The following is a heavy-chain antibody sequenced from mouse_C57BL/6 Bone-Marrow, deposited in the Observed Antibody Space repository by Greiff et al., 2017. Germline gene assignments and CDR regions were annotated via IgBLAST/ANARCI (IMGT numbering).Heavy chain of an antibody. J-gene: IGHJ2*01. CDR2: IYPRSGNT. CDR1: GYTFTSYG. Sequence: QVQLQQSGAELARPGASVKLSCKASGYTFTSYGISWVKQRTGQGLEWIGEIYPRSGNTYSNEKFKGKATLTADKSSSPAYMELRRLTSEDSAVYFCAREDYYFDYWGQGTTLTVSS. CDR3: AREDYYFDY. V-gene: IGHV1-81*01.